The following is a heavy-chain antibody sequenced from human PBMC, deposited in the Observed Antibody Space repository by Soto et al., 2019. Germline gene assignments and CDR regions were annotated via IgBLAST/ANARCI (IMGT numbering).Heavy chain of an antibody. CDR2: IIPIFGTA. V-gene: IGHV1-69*01. Sequence: QVQLVQSGAEVKKPGSSVKVSCKASGGTFSSYAISWVRQAPGQGLEWMGGIIPIFGTANYAKKFQVRVTITEDESASTAYMELASPRSEDRDVYNWARIIVKKGRTLDDWGQGALVTIS. J-gene: IGHJ4*02. D-gene: IGHD1-26*01. CDR1: GGTFSSYA. CDR3: ARIIVKKGRTLDD.